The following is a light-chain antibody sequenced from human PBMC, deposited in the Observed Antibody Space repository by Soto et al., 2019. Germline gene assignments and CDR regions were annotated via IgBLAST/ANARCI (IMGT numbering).Light chain of an antibody. CDR2: RTS. V-gene: IGKV3-15*01. CDR3: QHYNNWPPYS. Sequence: IVITQSPATLSVSPGERAPLSCRASQSISSNLAWYQQKPGQATRLLMFRTSSRATGFPARFSGSGSGTEFNLTISSLQSEDFGVYYCQHYNNWPPYSFGQGTKVDI. J-gene: IGKJ2*03. CDR1: QSISSN.